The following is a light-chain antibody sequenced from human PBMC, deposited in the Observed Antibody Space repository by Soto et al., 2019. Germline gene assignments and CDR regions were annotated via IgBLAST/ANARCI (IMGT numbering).Light chain of an antibody. CDR3: QYYSAVWA. V-gene: IGKV1-5*01. CDR2: DAS. CDR1: QSLSNR. J-gene: IGKJ1*01. Sequence: DIKMTQSPSTLSASVGDRVTITCRASQSLSNRLAWYQQKPGKAPKVLIYDASSLESGVPSRFSGSGSGTDFILTISSLQPDDFATYYCQYYSAVWAFGQGTKVEIK.